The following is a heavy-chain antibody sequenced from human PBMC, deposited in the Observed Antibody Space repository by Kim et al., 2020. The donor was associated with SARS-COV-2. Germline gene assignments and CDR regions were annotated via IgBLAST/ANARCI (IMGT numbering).Heavy chain of an antibody. D-gene: IGHD3-16*01. V-gene: IGHV3-74*01. J-gene: IGHJ4*02. Sequence: ADARNGRFTIARDNARNTLYLQMNSLRAEDTAVYYCARLSTGYVCDTIDCWGQGTLVTVSS. CDR3: ARLSTGYVCDTIDC.